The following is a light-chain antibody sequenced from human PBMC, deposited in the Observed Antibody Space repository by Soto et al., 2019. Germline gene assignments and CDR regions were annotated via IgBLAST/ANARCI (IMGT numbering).Light chain of an antibody. CDR2: VAS. CDR3: QQYGSSPSLYT. J-gene: IGKJ2*01. CDR1: QSVSSSY. V-gene: IGKV3-20*01. Sequence: DIVVTQSPGTMSLSPGERATLSCRARQSVSSSYLAWYYQKPGQAPSLLIYVASSRATGIPDRFSGSGSGTDFTLTISRLEPEDFAVYYCQQYGSSPSLYTFGQGTKLEIK.